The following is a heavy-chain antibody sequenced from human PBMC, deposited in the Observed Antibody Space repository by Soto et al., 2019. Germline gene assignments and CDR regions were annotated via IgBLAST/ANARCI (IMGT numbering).Heavy chain of an antibody. V-gene: IGHV3-30-3*01. D-gene: IGHD2-21*02. Sequence: GGSLRLSCAASGFTFSSYAMHWVRQAPGKGLEWVAVISYDGSNKYYADSVKGRFTISRDNSKNTLYLQMNRLRAEDTAVYYCARDVGRRHIVVVTAIFHYYGMDVWGQGTTVTVS. CDR3: ARDVGRRHIVVVTAIFHYYGMDV. CDR2: ISYDGSNK. CDR1: GFTFSSYA. J-gene: IGHJ6*02.